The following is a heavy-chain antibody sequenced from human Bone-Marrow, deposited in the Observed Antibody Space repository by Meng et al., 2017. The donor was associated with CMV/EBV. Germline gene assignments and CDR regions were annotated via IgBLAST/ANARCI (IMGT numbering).Heavy chain of an antibody. Sequence: GESLKISCAASGFPFSGYWMHWVRQAPGKGLVWVSRINSDGSSTSYADSVKGRFTISRDNAKDTLYLQMNSLRAEDTAVYYCARDSPLVRGAQDYWGQRTLITVSS. J-gene: IGHJ4*02. V-gene: IGHV3-74*01. CDR3: ARDSPLVRGAQDY. D-gene: IGHD3-10*01. CDR1: GFPFSGYW. CDR2: INSDGSST.